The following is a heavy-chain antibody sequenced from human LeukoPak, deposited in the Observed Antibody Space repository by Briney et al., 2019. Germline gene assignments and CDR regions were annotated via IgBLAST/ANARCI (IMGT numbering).Heavy chain of an antibody. CDR2: VSYDGSSP. CDR3: AKTPDLYDSSGYYTN. V-gene: IGHV3-30-3*02. J-gene: IGHJ4*02. CDR1: GFTFSRYA. D-gene: IGHD3-22*01. Sequence: PGTSLRLSCVASGFTFSRYAMHWVRQAPGKGLEWVAHVSYDGSSPSYADSVKGRFTISRDNSKNTLYLQMNSLRAEDTAVYYCAKTPDLYDSSGYYTNWGQGTLVTVSS.